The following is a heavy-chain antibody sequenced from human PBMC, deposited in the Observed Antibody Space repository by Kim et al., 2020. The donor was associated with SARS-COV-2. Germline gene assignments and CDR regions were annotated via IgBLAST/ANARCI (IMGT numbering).Heavy chain of an antibody. V-gene: IGHV4-31*01. J-gene: IGHJ4*02. Sequence: NPALKNPVTISVDTSKDQCSLKLSSVTAADTAVYYCARDSGGIYGGNMYYWGQGTLVTVSS. CDR3: ARDSGGIYGGNMYY. D-gene: IGHD2-15*01.